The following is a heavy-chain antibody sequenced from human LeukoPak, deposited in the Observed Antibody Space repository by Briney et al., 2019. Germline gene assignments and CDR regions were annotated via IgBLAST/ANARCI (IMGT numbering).Heavy chain of an antibody. D-gene: IGHD3-10*01. CDR2: ISSSSSYT. V-gene: IGHV3-11*06. CDR3: ARDRSMVRGVIQYYFDY. CDR1: GFTFSDYY. J-gene: IGHJ4*02. Sequence: GGSLRLSCAASGFTFSDYYMSWIRQAPGKGLEWVSYISSSSSYTNYADSVKGRFTISRDNSKNTLYVQVNSLRAEDTAVYYCARDRSMVRGVIQYYFDYWGQGTPVTVSS.